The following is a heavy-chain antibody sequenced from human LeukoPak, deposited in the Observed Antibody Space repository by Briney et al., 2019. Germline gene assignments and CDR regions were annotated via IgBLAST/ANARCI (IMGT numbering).Heavy chain of an antibody. D-gene: IGHD3-22*01. CDR3: ASIQDYYDSSGYYFDY. Sequence: PSETLSLTCTVSGGSISSYYWSWIRQPAGKGLEWIGRIYSSGSTNYNPSLKSRVTMSVDTSKNQFSLKLSSVTAADTAVYYCASIQDYYDSSGYYFDYWGQGTLVTVSS. V-gene: IGHV4-4*07. CDR1: GGSISSYY. CDR2: IYSSGST. J-gene: IGHJ4*02.